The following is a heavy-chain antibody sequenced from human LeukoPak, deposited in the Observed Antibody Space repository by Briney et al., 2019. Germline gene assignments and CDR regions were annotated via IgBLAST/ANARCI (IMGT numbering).Heavy chain of an antibody. D-gene: IGHD3-22*01. CDR2: INPNSGGT. Sequence: ASVKVSCKASGYTFTGDYMHWVRQAPGQGLEWMGWINPNSGGTHYAQKFQGRVTLTRDTSISTAYMELSRLTSGDTAVYYCARERSSGPAFDYWGQGTLVTVSS. J-gene: IGHJ4*02. CDR1: GYTFTGDY. CDR3: ARERSSGPAFDY. V-gene: IGHV1-2*02.